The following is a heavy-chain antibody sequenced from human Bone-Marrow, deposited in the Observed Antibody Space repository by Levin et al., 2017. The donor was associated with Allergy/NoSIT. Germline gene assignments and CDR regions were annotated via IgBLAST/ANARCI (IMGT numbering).Heavy chain of an antibody. CDR2: IYSGGGT. CDR1: GFTVSNNQ. D-gene: IGHD2-8*01. V-gene: IGHV3-66*02. J-gene: IGHJ4*02. CDR3: TRAPGANGDY. Sequence: GGSLRLSCAASGFTVSNNQMTWVRQAPGKGLEWVSVIYSGGGTHYADSVKGRFTISRDSSKNTLSLQMNSLRAADTAVYYCTRAPGANGDYWGQGTLVTVSS.